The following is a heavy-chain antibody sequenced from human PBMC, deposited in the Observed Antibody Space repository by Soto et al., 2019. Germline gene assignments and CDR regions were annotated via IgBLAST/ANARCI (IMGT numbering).Heavy chain of an antibody. CDR2: IYYSVST. D-gene: IGHD3-3*01. CDR3: ARGKVTIFGVVAHPRWFDP. J-gene: IGHJ5*02. V-gene: IGHV4-39*01. Sequence: PSKTLSLTCTVSGGSISSSSYYWGWIRQPPGKGLEWIGSIYYSVSTYYNPSLKSRVTISVDTSKNQFSLKLSSVTAADTAVYYCARGKVTIFGVVAHPRWFDPWGQGTLVTASS. CDR1: GGSISSSSYY.